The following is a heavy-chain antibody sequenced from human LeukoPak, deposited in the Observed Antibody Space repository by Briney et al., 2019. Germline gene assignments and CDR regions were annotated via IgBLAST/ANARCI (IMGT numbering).Heavy chain of an antibody. CDR3: ARDLPEYSSSSGLTWFDP. D-gene: IGHD6-6*01. J-gene: IGHJ5*02. Sequence: SETLSLTCAVYGGSFSGYYWSWIRQPPGKGLEWIGEINHSGSTNYNPSLKSRVTISVDTSKNQFSLKLSSVTAADTAVYYCARDLPEYSSSSGLTWFDPWGQGTLVTVSS. V-gene: IGHV4-34*01. CDR2: INHSGST. CDR1: GGSFSGYY.